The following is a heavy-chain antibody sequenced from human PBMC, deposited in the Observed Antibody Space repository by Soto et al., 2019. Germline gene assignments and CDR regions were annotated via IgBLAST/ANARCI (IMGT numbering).Heavy chain of an antibody. D-gene: IGHD2-2*01. CDR1: GFTFDDYA. V-gene: IGHV3-9*01. CDR2: ISWNSGSI. Sequence: PGGSLRLSCAASGFTFDDYAMHWVRQAPGKGLEWVSGISWNSGSIGYADSVKGRFTISRDNAKNSLYLQMNSLRAEDTALYYCAKDMGDPAATSLTYFDPWGQGTLVTAPQ. CDR3: AKDMGDPAATSLTYFDP. J-gene: IGHJ5*02.